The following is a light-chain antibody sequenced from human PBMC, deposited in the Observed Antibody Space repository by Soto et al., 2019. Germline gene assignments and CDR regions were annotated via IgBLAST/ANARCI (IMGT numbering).Light chain of an antibody. CDR3: QQYHTSSIT. CDR2: DAS. J-gene: IGKJ5*01. V-gene: IGKV1-5*01. Sequence: DIQITQSHSTLSASVGDRVTITCRASQTISSWLAWYQQKPGKAPTLLIYDASTLERGVPSRFSGTGSGTEFTLSIDSLQPDDFATYYCQQYHTSSITFGQGTRLEI. CDR1: QTISSW.